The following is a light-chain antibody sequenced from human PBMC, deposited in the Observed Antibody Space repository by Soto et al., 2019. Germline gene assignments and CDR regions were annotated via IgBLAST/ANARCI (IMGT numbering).Light chain of an antibody. V-gene: IGKV3-20*01. Sequence: EIVLTQSPGTLSLSPGERATLSCRASQSVSSSYLAWYQQKPGQAPRLLIYGASSRATGIPDRFSGSGSGTDFTLTVNSLQSEDIEVYYCQQYHNWPVTFGGGTKVDIK. CDR3: QQYHNWPVT. J-gene: IGKJ4*01. CDR2: GAS. CDR1: QSVSSSY.